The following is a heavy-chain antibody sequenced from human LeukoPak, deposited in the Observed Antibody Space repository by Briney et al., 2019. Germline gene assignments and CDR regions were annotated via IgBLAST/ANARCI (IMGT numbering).Heavy chain of an antibody. CDR2: IWYDGSNK. J-gene: IGHJ4*02. D-gene: IGHD3-22*01. Sequence: HPGGSLRLSCAASGFTFSSYGMHWVRQAPGKGLEWVAVIWYDGSNKYYADSVKGRFTISRDNSKNTLYLQMNSLRAEDTAVYYCAKDLFTYYYDSSGYPLDYWGQGTLVTVSS. V-gene: IGHV3-33*06. CDR1: GFTFSSYG. CDR3: AKDLFTYYYDSSGYPLDY.